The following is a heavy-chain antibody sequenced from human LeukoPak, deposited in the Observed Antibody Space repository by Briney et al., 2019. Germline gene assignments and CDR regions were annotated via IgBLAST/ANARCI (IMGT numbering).Heavy chain of an antibody. CDR3: AGGITAADPFDY. CDR1: GFPFSRYA. Sequence: PGGSLRLSCVVSGFPFSRYAMNWVRQAPGKGLEWVSAISGSGISTFQADSVKGRFTISRDNAKNSLYLQMNSLRAEDTAVYYCAGGITAADPFDYWGQGTLVTVSS. J-gene: IGHJ4*02. CDR2: ISGSGIST. D-gene: IGHD6-13*01. V-gene: IGHV3-21*01.